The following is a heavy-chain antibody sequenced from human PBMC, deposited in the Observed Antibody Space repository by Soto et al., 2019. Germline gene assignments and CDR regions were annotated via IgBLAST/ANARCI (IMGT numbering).Heavy chain of an antibody. V-gene: IGHV3-30*18. CDR2: ISYDGSNK. CDR1: GFTFSSYG. Sequence: QVQLVESGGGVVQPGRSLRLSCAASGFTFSSYGMHWVRQAPGKGLEWVAVISYDGSNKYYADSVKGRFTISRDNSKNTLYLQMNSLRAEDTAVYYCAKARANWGQGTLVTVSP. CDR3: AKARAN. J-gene: IGHJ4*02.